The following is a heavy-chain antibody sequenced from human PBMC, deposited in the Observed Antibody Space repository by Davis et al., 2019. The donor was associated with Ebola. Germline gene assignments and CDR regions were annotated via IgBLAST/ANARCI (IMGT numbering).Heavy chain of an antibody. Sequence: ASLRLSSSVYGGSFSGYYWSWIRQPPGKGLEWIGELNHSGSTNYNPSLKSRVTISVDTSKNQFSLKLSSVTAADTAVYYCARGLVFGVVTLYYYGMDVWGQGTTVTVSS. D-gene: IGHD3-3*01. J-gene: IGHJ6*02. V-gene: IGHV4-34*01. CDR1: GGSFSGYY. CDR2: LNHSGST. CDR3: ARGLVFGVVTLYYYGMDV.